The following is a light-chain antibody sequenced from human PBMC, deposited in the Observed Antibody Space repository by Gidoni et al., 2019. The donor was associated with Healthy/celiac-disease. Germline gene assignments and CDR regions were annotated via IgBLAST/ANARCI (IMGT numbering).Light chain of an antibody. Sequence: EIVLTQSPGTLSLSPGERATLSCRASQSVSSSYLAWYQQKPGQAPRLLIYGASSRATGIPDRFSGSGSGTDFTLTISRLEPEDFAVYYCQQYGSSTTGTFGQXTKVEIK. CDR2: GAS. V-gene: IGKV3-20*01. J-gene: IGKJ1*01. CDR3: QQYGSSTTGT. CDR1: QSVSSSY.